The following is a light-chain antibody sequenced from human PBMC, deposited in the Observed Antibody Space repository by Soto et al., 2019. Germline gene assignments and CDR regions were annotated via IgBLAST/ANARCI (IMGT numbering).Light chain of an antibody. V-gene: IGLV2-8*01. Sequence: QSVLTQPPSASGSPGQSVTISCTGTSSDVGAYNYVSWYQQHPGKAPKLMIFEVSKRPSGVPDRFSASKSGNTASLTVSRLQAEDEADYYCSSHGGSNNFYVFGTGTKVTV. CDR1: SSDVGAYNY. CDR3: SSHGGSNNFYV. CDR2: EVS. J-gene: IGLJ1*01.